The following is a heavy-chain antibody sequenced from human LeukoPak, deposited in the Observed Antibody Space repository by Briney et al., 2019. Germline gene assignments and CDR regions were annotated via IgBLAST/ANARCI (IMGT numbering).Heavy chain of an antibody. J-gene: IGHJ4*02. V-gene: IGHV4-4*07. Sequence: SETLSLTCTVSGRSISSYYWSWIRQPAGKGLDWIGRIYSSGSTNYNPSLKSRVTMSVDTSKNQFSLKLSSVTAADTAVYYCARAYCSGGSCYSGFDYWGQGTLVTVSS. CDR2: IYSSGST. CDR3: ARAYCSGGSCYSGFDY. CDR1: GRSISSYY. D-gene: IGHD2-15*01.